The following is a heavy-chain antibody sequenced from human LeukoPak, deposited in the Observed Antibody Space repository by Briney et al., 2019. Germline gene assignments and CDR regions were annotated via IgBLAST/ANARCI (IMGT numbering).Heavy chain of an antibody. J-gene: IGHJ4*02. CDR1: GFTFSSSW. CDR2: IKQDGSEQ. V-gene: IGHV3-7*01. CDR3: ARGGRYPDY. Sequence: QAGGSLRLSCVASGFTFSSSWMSWARQPPGKGLEWVAYIKQDGSEQHYVDSVKGRFTISRDNAKNSLYLQMNSLRVEDTAVFYCARGGRYPDYWGLGTLVTVSS. D-gene: IGHD1-14*01.